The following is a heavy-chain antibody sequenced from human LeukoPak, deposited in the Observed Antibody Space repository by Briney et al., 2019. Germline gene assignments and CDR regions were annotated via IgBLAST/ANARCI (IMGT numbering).Heavy chain of an antibody. CDR1: GYTFTIYG. J-gene: IGHJ3*02. Sequence: ASVKVSCKASGYTFTIYGISWVRQAPGQGLEWMGWISTYNGNTNYAQKLQGRVTMTTDTSTSTAYMELRSLRSDDTAVYYCAVTVRGERAFDIWGQGTMVTVSS. CDR2: ISTYNGNT. D-gene: IGHD3-10*01. CDR3: AVTVRGERAFDI. V-gene: IGHV1-18*01.